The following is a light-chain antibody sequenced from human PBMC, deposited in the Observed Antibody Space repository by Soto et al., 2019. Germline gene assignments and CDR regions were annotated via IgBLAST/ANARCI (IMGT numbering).Light chain of an antibody. V-gene: IGKV2-28*01. CDR2: LGS. Sequence: DIVMTQSPLSLPVTPGEPASISCRSSQSLLHSNGYNYLHWYLQKPGQSPQLLIYLGSNRASGVPDRISGSGLGTDFTLKISRVEANDVGVYYCRQYARSLECAFGGGTKVAIK. CDR3: RQYARSLECA. J-gene: IGKJ4*01. CDR1: QSLLHSNGYNY.